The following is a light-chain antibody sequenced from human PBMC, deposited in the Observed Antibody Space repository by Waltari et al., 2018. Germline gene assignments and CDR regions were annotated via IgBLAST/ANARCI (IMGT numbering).Light chain of an antibody. CDR1: SGHSSNV. V-gene: IGLV4-69*01. CDR2: VNSEGSQ. CDR3: QTGGNGTWV. Sequence: QLVLTQSPSASASLGASVKLTCTLSSGHSSNVIAWLQQQPEKGPEYLMKVNSEGSQTKGDGIPDPFSGSSSGAERYLPISRLQSEDEAGCYCQTGGNGTWVFGRGTKLTVL. J-gene: IGLJ3*02.